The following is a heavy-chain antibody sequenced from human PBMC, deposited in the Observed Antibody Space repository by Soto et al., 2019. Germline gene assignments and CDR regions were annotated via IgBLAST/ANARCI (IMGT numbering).Heavy chain of an antibody. Sequence: QVQLVESGGGVVQPGRSLRLSCAASGFTFSSYAMHWVRQAPGKGLEWVAVISYDGSNKYYADSVKGRFTISRDNSTNTLYLQMNSLRAEDTAVYYCARGNLPAYDYYYGMDVWGQGTTVTVSS. V-gene: IGHV3-30-3*01. J-gene: IGHJ6*02. CDR3: ARGNLPAYDYYYGMDV. D-gene: IGHD2-2*01. CDR1: GFTFSSYA. CDR2: ISYDGSNK.